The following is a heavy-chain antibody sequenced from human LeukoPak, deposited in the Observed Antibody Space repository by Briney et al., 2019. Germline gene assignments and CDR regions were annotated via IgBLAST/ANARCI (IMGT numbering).Heavy chain of an antibody. CDR3: ASGSYDYVWGSYRTSHY. CDR1: GFTFSSYS. Sequence: PGGSLRLPCAASGFTFSSYSMNWVRQAPGKGLEWVSSISSSSSYIYYADSVKGRFTISRDNAKNSLYLQMNSLRAEDTAVYYCASGSYDYVWGSYRTSHYWGQGTLVTVSS. D-gene: IGHD3-16*02. CDR2: ISSSSSYI. V-gene: IGHV3-21*01. J-gene: IGHJ4*02.